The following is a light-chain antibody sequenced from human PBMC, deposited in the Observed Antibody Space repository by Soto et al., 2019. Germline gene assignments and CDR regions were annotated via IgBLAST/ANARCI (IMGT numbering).Light chain of an antibody. J-gene: IGKJ2*01. CDR2: KAS. CDR1: QSISSW. Sequence: DIQMTQSPSTLSASVGDRVTITCRASQSISSWLAWYQQKPGNAPKVLIYKASNLETGVPSRFSRSGSETEFTLAISSLQPDDFATYYCQQYNGYPYTFGQGTKLEIK. CDR3: QQYNGYPYT. V-gene: IGKV1-5*03.